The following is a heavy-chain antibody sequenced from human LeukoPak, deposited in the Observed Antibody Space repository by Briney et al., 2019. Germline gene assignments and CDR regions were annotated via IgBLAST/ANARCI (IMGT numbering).Heavy chain of an antibody. CDR1: GFTFSSYA. J-gene: IGHJ4*02. Sequence: PGGSLRLSCAASGFTFSSYAMHWVRQAPGKGLEWVAVISYDGSNKYYADPVKGRFTISRDNSKNTLYLQMNSLRAEDTAVYYCARDGDGYGSGSPYFDYWGQGTLVTVSS. CDR2: ISYDGSNK. V-gene: IGHV3-30*04. CDR3: ARDGDGYGSGSPYFDY. D-gene: IGHD3-10*01.